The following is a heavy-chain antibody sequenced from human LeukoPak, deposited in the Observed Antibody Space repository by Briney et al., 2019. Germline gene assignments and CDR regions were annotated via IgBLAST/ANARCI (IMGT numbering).Heavy chain of an antibody. CDR1: GFTFSSYG. D-gene: IGHD3-9*01. Sequence: GVSLRLSCAASGFTFSSYGMHWVRQAPGKGLEWVAVISYDGSNKYYADSVKGRFTISRDNSKNTLYLQMNSLRAEDTAVFYCAKDSGRRYFDWLFDYWGQGTLVTVSS. CDR3: AKDSGRRYFDWLFDY. CDR2: ISYDGSNK. J-gene: IGHJ4*02. V-gene: IGHV3-30*18.